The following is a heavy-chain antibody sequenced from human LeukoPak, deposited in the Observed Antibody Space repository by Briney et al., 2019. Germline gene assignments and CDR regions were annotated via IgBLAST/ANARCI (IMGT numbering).Heavy chain of an antibody. Sequence: GGSLRLSCAASGFTFSSYAMSWVRQAPGKGLEWVSGISGGAISTYYADSVKGRFTISRDNSKNTLYLQMNSLRAEDTAAYYCAKSSSFVVITNFDYWGQGTLVTVSS. V-gene: IGHV3-23*01. CDR2: ISGGAIST. J-gene: IGHJ4*02. CDR3: AKSSSFVVITNFDY. D-gene: IGHD3-22*01. CDR1: GFTFSSYA.